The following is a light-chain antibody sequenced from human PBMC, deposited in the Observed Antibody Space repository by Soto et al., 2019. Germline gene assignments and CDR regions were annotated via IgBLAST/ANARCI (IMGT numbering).Light chain of an antibody. CDR3: QKHNSVPIT. Sequence: DIQMTQSPSSLSASVGDRVAITCRASQGISNYLAWYQQKPGKVPKLLIYAASTLHSGVPSRFSGSGSGTDFTLTISSLQPEDVATYYCQKHNSVPITFGQGTRLEIK. CDR1: QGISNY. J-gene: IGKJ5*01. CDR2: AAS. V-gene: IGKV1-27*01.